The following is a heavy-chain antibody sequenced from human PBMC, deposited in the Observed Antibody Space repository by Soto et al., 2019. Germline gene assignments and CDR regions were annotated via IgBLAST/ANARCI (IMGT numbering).Heavy chain of an antibody. V-gene: IGHV3-23*01. CDR2: ISCSGGST. J-gene: IGHJ3*02. D-gene: IGHD1-26*01. CDR1: GFTFSSYA. Sequence: GGSLRLSCAASGFTFSSYATTCVRQAPGKGLEWVSAISCSGGSTYYADSVNGRFTISRDNSKNTLYLQMTSLRAEDTAVYYCAKDWRLGRYMRRDAFDIWGQGPMVNVSS. CDR3: AKDWRLGRYMRRDAFDI.